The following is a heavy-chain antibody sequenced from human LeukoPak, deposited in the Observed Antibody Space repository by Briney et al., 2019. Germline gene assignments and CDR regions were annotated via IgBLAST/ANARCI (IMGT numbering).Heavy chain of an antibody. CDR3: ARDLDFAYYYSYMDV. CDR1: GFTFSSYW. Sequence: GGSLRLSCTASGFTFSSYWMHWVRQAPGKGLVWVSRINSDGSYTSYAGSVKGRFTISRDNTKNTLYLQMNSLRAEDTAVYYCARDLDFAYYYSYMDVWGKGTTVTVSS. CDR2: INSDGSYT. V-gene: IGHV3-74*01. D-gene: IGHD3-10*01. J-gene: IGHJ6*03.